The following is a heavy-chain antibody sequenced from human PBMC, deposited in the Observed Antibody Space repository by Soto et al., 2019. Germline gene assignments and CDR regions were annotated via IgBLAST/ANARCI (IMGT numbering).Heavy chain of an antibody. CDR1: GFTFSSYS. D-gene: IGHD2-15*01. CDR2: ISSSSSYI. Sequence: GAPRPSCAASGFTFSSYSMNWVRQAPGKGLEWVSSISSSSSYIYYADSVKGRFTISRDNAKNSLYLQMNSLRAEDTAVYYCAFHVGVVVADTQRCPWYLHLWGRGTLLTVYS. CDR3: AFHVGVVVADTQRCPWYLHL. V-gene: IGHV3-21*01. J-gene: IGHJ2*01.